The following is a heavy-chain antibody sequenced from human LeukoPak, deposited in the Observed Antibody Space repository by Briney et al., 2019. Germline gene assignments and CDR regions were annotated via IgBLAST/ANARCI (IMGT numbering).Heavy chain of an antibody. Sequence: IQPGGSLRLSCAASGFTVSSNYMSRVRQAPGKGLEWVSVIYSGGSTYYADSVKGRFTISRDSSKNTLYLQMNSLRAEDTAVYYCASDYGDYVGAFDIWGQGTMVTVSS. D-gene: IGHD4-17*01. CDR3: ASDYGDYVGAFDI. CDR2: IYSGGST. J-gene: IGHJ3*02. CDR1: GFTVSSNY. V-gene: IGHV3-53*01.